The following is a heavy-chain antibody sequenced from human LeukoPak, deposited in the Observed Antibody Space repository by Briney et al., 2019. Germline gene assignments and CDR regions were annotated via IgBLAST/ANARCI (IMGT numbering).Heavy chain of an antibody. CDR3: ARGGQGDGYSADEAFDI. J-gene: IGHJ3*02. D-gene: IGHD5-18*01. Sequence: SQTLSLTCAISGDSVSSNSSWNWIRQSPSRGLEWLGRTYYKSKWYSDYVVSVKSRININPDTSKNQFSLQLNSVTPEDTAVYYCARGGQGDGYSADEAFDIWGQGTMVTVSS. V-gene: IGHV6-1*01. CDR1: GDSVSSNSS. CDR2: TYYKSKWYS.